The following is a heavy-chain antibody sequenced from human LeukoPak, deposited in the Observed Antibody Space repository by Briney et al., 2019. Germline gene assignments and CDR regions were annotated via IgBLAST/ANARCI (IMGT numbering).Heavy chain of an antibody. CDR3: ARVIVPRTEGDY. J-gene: IGHJ4*02. CDR2: IYWDDDK. Sequence: ESGPTLVNPTQTLTLTCTFSGFSLSTSGVGVGWIRQPPGKALEWLALIYWDDDKRYSPSLKSRLTITKDTSKNKVVLTMTNMDPVDTATYYCARVIVPRTEGDYWGQGTLVTVSS. D-gene: IGHD3-22*01. V-gene: IGHV2-5*02. CDR1: GFSLSTSGVG.